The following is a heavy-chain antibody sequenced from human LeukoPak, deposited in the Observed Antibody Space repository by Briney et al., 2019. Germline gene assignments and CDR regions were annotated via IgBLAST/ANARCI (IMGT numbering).Heavy chain of an antibody. V-gene: IGHV3-23*01. D-gene: IGHD4-11*01. CDR1: GFTFSSYA. CDR2: ISGSGGST. J-gene: IGHJ4*02. Sequence: GGSLRLSCAASGFTFSSYAMSWVRQAPGKGLEWVSAISGSGGSTYYADSVKGRFTISRDNSKNTLYLQMNSLRAEDTAVYYCAEALTVTTFFDYWGQGTLVTVSS. CDR3: AEALTVTTFFDY.